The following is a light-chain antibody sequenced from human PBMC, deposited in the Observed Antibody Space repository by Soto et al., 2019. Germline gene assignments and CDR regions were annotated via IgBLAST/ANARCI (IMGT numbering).Light chain of an antibody. CDR2: DAS. CDR3: QDYGTSWT. CDR1: QSISSY. Sequence: EIVLTQSPATLSLSPGERATLSCRASQSISSYLAWYQQKLGQAPRLLIYDASNRATGIPARFSGSGSGTDFTLTISSLEPEDFAVYYCQDYGTSWTFGQGTKVDIK. J-gene: IGKJ1*01. V-gene: IGKV3-11*01.